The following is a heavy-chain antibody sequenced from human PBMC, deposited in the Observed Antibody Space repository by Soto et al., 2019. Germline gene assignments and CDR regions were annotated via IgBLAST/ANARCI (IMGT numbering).Heavy chain of an antibody. D-gene: IGHD3-9*01. CDR3: ASGGWTYDVLTGYYL. CDR1: GGSISSYY. J-gene: IGHJ3*01. Sequence: SETLSLTCTVSGGSISSYYWSWIRQPPGKGLEWIGYIYYSGRTNYNPSLKSRVTISVDTSKKQISLRLTSVTAADTAVYYCASGGWTYDVLTGYYLWGQGTMVTVSS. V-gene: IGHV4-59*01. CDR2: IYYSGRT.